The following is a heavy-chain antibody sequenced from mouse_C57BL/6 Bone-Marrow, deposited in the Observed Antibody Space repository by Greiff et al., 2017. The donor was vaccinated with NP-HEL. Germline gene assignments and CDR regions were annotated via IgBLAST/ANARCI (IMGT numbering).Heavy chain of an antibody. Sequence: EVQLVESGPGLVKPSQSLSLTCSVTGYSITSGYYWNWIRQFPGNKLEWMGYISYDGSNNYNPSLKNRISITRDTSKNQFFLKLNSVTTEDTATYYCARLSSGYFDVWGTGTTVTVSS. J-gene: IGHJ1*03. CDR2: ISYDGSN. CDR1: GYSITSGYY. CDR3: ARLSSGYFDV. V-gene: IGHV3-6*01. D-gene: IGHD3-1*01.